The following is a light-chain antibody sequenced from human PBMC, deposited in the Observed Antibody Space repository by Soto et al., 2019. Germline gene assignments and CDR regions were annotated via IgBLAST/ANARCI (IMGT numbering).Light chain of an antibody. J-gene: IGKJ1*01. CDR1: QSVSRN. Sequence: EIVMTQSPATLSVSPGERATLSCRASQSVSRNVAGYQQKPGQAPRLLIHDASTRATGISVRFSGSGSGTEFTLTISRLKSEDFAVYYCQQYNNWLWTFGQGTKVEI. V-gene: IGKV3-15*01. CDR2: DAS. CDR3: QQYNNWLWT.